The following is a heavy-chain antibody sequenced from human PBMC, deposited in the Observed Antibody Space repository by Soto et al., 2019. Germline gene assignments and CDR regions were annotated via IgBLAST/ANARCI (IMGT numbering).Heavy chain of an antibody. V-gene: IGHV3-7*01. CDR3: VRDQLIPPAHDFFYGSDV. D-gene: IGHD2-2*02. Sequence: DVQLVESGGGLVPPGESVNLSCAVSGFIFRLYSMSWVRQAPGKGLEWVAKIPQEGGDGHDLDSVTGRLLISRDNAKNALYLQMNSLRGDDTAVYYCVRDQLIPPAHDFFYGSDVWGQGATVTVSS. J-gene: IGHJ6*02. CDR2: IPQEGGDG. CDR1: GFIFRLYS.